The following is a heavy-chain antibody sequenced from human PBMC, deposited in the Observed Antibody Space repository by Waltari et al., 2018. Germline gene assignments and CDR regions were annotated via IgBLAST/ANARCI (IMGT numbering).Heavy chain of an antibody. D-gene: IGHD1-26*01. J-gene: IGHJ4*02. Sequence: EVQLAESGGGLVQPGGSLRLSCAVSGFTFSDYYMDWVRQAPGKGLEGVARSRNKANSYTTEYAASVKGRFTISRDDSKNSLNLKMNSLETDDTAVYFCARAFQYGGTSHFDDWGQGTLVTVSS. CDR1: GFTFSDYY. CDR3: ARAFQYGGTSHFDD. CDR2: SRNKANSYTT. V-gene: IGHV3-72*01.